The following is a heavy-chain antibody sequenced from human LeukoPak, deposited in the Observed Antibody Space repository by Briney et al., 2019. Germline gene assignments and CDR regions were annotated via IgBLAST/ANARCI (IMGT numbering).Heavy chain of an antibody. Sequence: PGGSLRLSCAASGFSLSSYAMSWVRQAPGKGLEWVSAISDSGNTYHADSVKGRFTISRDNSKNTLYLQMNSLRAEDTAVYCCASPGRAIPDYWGQGTLVTVSS. J-gene: IGHJ4*02. D-gene: IGHD2-2*02. CDR3: ASPGRAIPDY. V-gene: IGHV3-23*01. CDR1: GFSLSSYA. CDR2: ISDSGNT.